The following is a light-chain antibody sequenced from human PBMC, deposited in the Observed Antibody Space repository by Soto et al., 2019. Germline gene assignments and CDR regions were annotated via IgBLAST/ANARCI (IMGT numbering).Light chain of an antibody. J-gene: IGLJ3*02. V-gene: IGLV2-14*01. CDR3: TSYTSSSTVV. Sequence: QSALTQPASVSGSPGQSITISCTGTSSDVGAYNYVSWYQQHPGKAPKLMIYEVRNRPSGVSGRFSASRSGNTASLTISGRQAEDESDYYCTSYTSSSTVVFGGGTKLTVL. CDR2: EVR. CDR1: SSDVGAYNY.